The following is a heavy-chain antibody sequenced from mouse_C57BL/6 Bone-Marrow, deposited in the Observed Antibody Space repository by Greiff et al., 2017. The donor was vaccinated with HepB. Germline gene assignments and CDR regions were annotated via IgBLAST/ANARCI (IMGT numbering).Heavy chain of an antibody. CDR3: AINLCAGWDYFDY. CDR1: GYTFTSYW. V-gene: IGHV1-64*01. Sequence: QVQLKQPGAELVKPGASVKLSCKASGYTFTSYWMHWVKQRPGQGLEWIGMIHPNSGSTNYNEKFKSKATLTVDKSSSTAYMQLSSLTSEDSAVYYCAINLCAGWDYFDYWGQGTTLTVSS. CDR2: IHPNSGST. J-gene: IGHJ2*01.